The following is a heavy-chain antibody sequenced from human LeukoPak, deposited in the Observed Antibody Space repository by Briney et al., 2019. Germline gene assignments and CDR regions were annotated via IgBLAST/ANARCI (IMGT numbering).Heavy chain of an antibody. CDR2: IKQDGSEK. J-gene: IGHJ3*02. V-gene: IGHV3-7*01. Sequence: GGSLRLSCAASGFTFSSYWMSWVRQAPGRGLEWVANIKQDGSEKYYVDSVKGRFTISRDNAKNSLYLQMNSLRAEDTAVYYCARYIVQDAFDIWGQGTMVTVSS. CDR1: GFTFSSYW. D-gene: IGHD2/OR15-2a*01. CDR3: ARYIVQDAFDI.